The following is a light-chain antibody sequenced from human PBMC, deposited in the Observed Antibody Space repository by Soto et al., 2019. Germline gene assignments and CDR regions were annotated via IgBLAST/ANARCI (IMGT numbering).Light chain of an antibody. V-gene: IGKV1-39*01. CDR2: AAS. J-gene: IGKJ1*01. CDR1: QSINTY. Sequence: DIQMTQSPSSLSASVGDRVTITCRASQSINTYLNWYQHKPGKAPKLLIYAASSLQSGVPSRFSGSGSGTDFTLTISSLQPEDFAIYYCQQTYSVPPWAFGQGTKVDIK. CDR3: QQTYSVPPWA.